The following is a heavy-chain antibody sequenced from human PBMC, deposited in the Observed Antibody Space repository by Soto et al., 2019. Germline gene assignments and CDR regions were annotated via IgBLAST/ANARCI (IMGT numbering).Heavy chain of an antibody. CDR2: IIPIFGTT. CDR3: ATEAYCSGGSCYSSDY. CDR1: GGTFSSYA. V-gene: IGHV1-69*06. Sequence: GASVKVSCKASGGTFSSYAISWVRQAPGQGLEWMGGIIPIFGTTIYAQKFQGRVTMTEDTSTDTAYMELSSLRSEDTAVYYCATEAYCSGGSCYSSDYWGQGTLVTVSS. J-gene: IGHJ4*02. D-gene: IGHD2-15*01.